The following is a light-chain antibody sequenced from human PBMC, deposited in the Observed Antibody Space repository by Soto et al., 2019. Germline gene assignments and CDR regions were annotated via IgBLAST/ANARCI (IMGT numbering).Light chain of an antibody. CDR3: SSYISSSTLNV. J-gene: IGLJ1*01. V-gene: IGLV2-14*01. Sequence: QSVLTQPASVSGSPGQSITISCTGTSSDVGGYNYVSWYQQHPSKAPKLMIYDVSKRPSGVSNRFSGSKSGNTASLTISGLQAEDEADYYCSSYISSSTLNVFGTGTKVTV. CDR1: SSDVGGYNY. CDR2: DVS.